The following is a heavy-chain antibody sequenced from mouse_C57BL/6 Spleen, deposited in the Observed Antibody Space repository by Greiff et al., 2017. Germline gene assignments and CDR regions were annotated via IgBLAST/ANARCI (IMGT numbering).Heavy chain of an antibody. CDR1: GYAFSSSW. V-gene: IGHV1-82*01. J-gene: IGHJ3*01. D-gene: IGHD1-2*01. CDR3: ARGAYSHYYMFAY. Sequence: QVQLKQPGAELVKPGASVKLSCKASGYAFSSSWLNWVKQRPGKGLEWIGRIYPGDGDTNYNGKFKGKATLTADKSSRTAYMQLSRLTSADSAVYFCARGAYSHYYMFAYWGQGTLVTVSA. CDR2: IYPGDGDT.